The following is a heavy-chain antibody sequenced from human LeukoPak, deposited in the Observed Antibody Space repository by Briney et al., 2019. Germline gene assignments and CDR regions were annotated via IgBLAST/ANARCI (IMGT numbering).Heavy chain of an antibody. CDR2: ISGSDGST. D-gene: IGHD3-22*01. J-gene: IGHJ4*02. V-gene: IGHV3-23*01. CDR1: GFTFSSSA. Sequence: GGSLRLSCAASGFTFSSSAMSWVRLAPGKGLEWVSGISGSDGSTYYADSVKGRFTISRDNAKNSLYLQMNSLRAEDTAVYYCARHVVAVGFDYWGQGTLVTVSS. CDR3: ARHVVAVGFDY.